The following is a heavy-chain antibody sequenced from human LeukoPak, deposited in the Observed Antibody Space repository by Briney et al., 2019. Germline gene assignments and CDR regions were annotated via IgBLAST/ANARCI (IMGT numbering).Heavy chain of an antibody. D-gene: IGHD3-10*01. CDR1: GGSINNHH. Sequence: PAETLSLICTLPGGSINNHHWSWIRHPPGEGREWIGYVLYTGSTNYKPSLKSRVTISLDTSKNQFSLRLSSVTAADTAVYYCARHVKYYSFFENWGQGILVTVSS. CDR2: VLYTGST. V-gene: IGHV4-59*08. J-gene: IGHJ4*02. CDR3: ARHVKYYSFFEN.